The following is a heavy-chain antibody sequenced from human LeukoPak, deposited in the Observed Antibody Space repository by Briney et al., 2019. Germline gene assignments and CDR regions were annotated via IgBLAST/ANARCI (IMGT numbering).Heavy chain of an antibody. CDR3: ARDISAVASWFDP. D-gene: IGHD2-15*01. CDR1: GGSISSYY. J-gene: IGHJ5*02. V-gene: IGHV4-59*01. Sequence: SETLSLTCTFSGGSISSYYWSWIRQPPGKGLEWIGYIYYSGSTNYNPSLKSRVTISVDTSKNQFSLKLSSVTAADTAVYYCARDISAVASWFDPWGQGTLVTVSS. CDR2: IYYSGST.